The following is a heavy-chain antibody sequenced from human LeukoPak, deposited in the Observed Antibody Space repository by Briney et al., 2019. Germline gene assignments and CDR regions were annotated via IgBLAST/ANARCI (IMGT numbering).Heavy chain of an antibody. CDR1: GGSINSGGYF. V-gene: IGHV4-30-4*07. J-gene: IGHJ6*03. Sequence: SETLSLTCAVSGGSINSGGYFWSWIRQPPGKGLEWIGYISYSGNTYYNPSLKSRFTISVDTSKNQFSLKLSSVTAADTAVYYCARTSGSYYVLDPDYYYYYMDVWGKGTTVTISS. CDR3: ARTSGSYYVLDPDYYYYYMDV. D-gene: IGHD1-26*01. CDR2: ISYSGNT.